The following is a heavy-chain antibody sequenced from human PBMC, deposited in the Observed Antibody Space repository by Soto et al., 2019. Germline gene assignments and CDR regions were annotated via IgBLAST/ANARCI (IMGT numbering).Heavy chain of an antibody. V-gene: IGHV3-30*18. Sequence: QVRLVESGGGVVQPGGSLRLSCATSGFRLSSYAMHWVRQAPGKGLEWVALMSYDESKKYYADSVKGRFTISRDTSKNPLVLEMNNLRVEDTAVYYCAKDRRDGDFMHILVVDFWGQGALVTVSS. D-gene: IGHD2-15*01. CDR1: GFRLSSYA. J-gene: IGHJ4*02. CDR2: MSYDESKK. CDR3: AKDRRDGDFMHILVVDF.